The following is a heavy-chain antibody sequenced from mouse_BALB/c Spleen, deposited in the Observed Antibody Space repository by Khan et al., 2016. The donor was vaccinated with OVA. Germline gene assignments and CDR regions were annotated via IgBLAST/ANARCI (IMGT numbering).Heavy chain of an antibody. CDR1: GYTFTSYV. CDR3: AKNYRYDVYFDY. J-gene: IGHJ2*01. Sequence: VQLKQSGPDLVKPGASVKMSCTASGYTFTSYVMHWLRQKPGQGLEWIGYIYPFNDDTKYNENFKGKATLTSDKSSTPAYMALSSLTSEDSAVYYWAKNYRYDVYFDYWGQGTTLTVSS. V-gene: IGHV1S136*01. CDR2: IYPFNDDT. D-gene: IGHD2-14*01.